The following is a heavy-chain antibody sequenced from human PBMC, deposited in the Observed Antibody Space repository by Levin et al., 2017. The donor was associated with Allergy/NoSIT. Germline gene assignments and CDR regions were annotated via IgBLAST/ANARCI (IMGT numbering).Heavy chain of an antibody. CDR2: IDQGGSGK. V-gene: IGHV3-7*04. Sequence: PGESLKISCAASGFTFTNYWMTWVRQAPGKGLEWVANIDQGGSGKYYVDSVKGRFTISRDNDMNSLYLQMNSLRDEDTAVYFCARTGDDYWGQGTLVTVSS. J-gene: IGHJ4*02. CDR1: GFTFTNYW. D-gene: IGHD4-17*01. CDR3: ARTGDDY.